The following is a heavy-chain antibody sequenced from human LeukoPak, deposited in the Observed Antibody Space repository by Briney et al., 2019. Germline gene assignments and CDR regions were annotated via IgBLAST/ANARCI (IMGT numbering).Heavy chain of an antibody. Sequence: GGSLRLSCSASGFTFSIYAMHWVRQAPGKGLEYVSAISSNGDSAYYADSVKGRFTISGDNSKNTLYLQMSSLRAEDTAVYYCVRYYGGYRSFDYWGQGTLVTVSS. CDR3: VRYYGGYRSFDY. V-gene: IGHV3-64D*06. J-gene: IGHJ4*02. CDR2: ISSNGDSA. CDR1: GFTFSIYA. D-gene: IGHD5-12*01.